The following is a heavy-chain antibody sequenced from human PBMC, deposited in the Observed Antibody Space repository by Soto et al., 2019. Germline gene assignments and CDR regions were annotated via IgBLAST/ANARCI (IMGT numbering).Heavy chain of an antibody. CDR1: GGSISSYY. J-gene: IGHJ5*01. V-gene: IGHV4-59*08. CDR2: IYYSGST. Sequence: SETLSLTCTVSGGSISSYYWSWIRQPPGKGLEWIGYIYYSGSTNYNPSLKSRVTISVDTSKNQFSLKLSSVTAADTAVYYCARQVHNYNLNWFDSWGQGTLVTVSS. D-gene: IGHD4-4*01. CDR3: ARQVHNYNLNWFDS.